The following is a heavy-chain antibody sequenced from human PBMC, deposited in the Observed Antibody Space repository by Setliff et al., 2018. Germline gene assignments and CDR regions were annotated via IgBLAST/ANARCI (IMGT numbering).Heavy chain of an antibody. J-gene: IGHJ6*03. D-gene: IGHD3-22*01. CDR2: TIPIFGTT. CDR3: VREGVDSRSSTDYRYYMDV. CDR1: GGTFSSYG. V-gene: IGHV1-69*05. Sequence: ASVKVSCKASGGTFSSYGISWVRQAPGQGLEWMGGTIPIFGTTDYAQKFRGRVTITTDESTSTAFMQLSSLRSEDTAVYYCVREGVDSRSSTDYRYYMDVWGKGTTVTVSS.